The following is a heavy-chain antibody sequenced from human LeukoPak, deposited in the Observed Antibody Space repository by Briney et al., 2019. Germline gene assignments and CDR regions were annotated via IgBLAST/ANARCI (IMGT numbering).Heavy chain of an antibody. J-gene: IGHJ4*02. CDR2: IYRGGTK. D-gene: IGHD5-12*01. Sequence: GGSLRLSCAASGVTVSDNYMSWVRQAPGKGLEWVSVIYRGGTKYYADFVKGRFTISRDKSKNTLYLQMNSLRADDTAVYYCTKVVRIVATPEYYYDYWGQGTLLTVSS. CDR3: TKVVRIVATPEYYYDY. V-gene: IGHV3-66*01. CDR1: GVTVSDNY.